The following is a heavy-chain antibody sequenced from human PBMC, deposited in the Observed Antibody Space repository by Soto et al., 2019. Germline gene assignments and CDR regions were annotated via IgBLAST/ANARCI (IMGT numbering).Heavy chain of an antibody. CDR1: GGSISSGGXX. CDR2: IYYSGST. J-gene: IGHJ4*02. D-gene: IGHD3-22*01. Sequence: SETLSLTCTVSGGSISSGGXXWSWIRQHPGKGLEWIGYIYYSGSTYYNPSLKSRVTIPVDTSKNQFSLKLSSVTAADTAVYYCAYGQGSSGYSDYWGQGIPVTVSS. CDR3: AYGQGSSGYSDY. V-gene: IGHV4-31*03.